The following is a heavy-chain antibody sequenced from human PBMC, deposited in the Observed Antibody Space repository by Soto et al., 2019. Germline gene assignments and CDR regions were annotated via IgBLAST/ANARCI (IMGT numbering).Heavy chain of an antibody. D-gene: IGHD1-26*01. CDR1: GAPVTSDTHF. J-gene: IGHJ4*02. V-gene: IGHV4-61*01. Sequence: SETLSLTCTVSGAPVTSDTHFWTWTRQPPGKGLEWIGYMYYSGITNSNPALKSRVTLSVDRSRNQLSLSLSSVTAEDTAVYYCAREDMSGTYYFDYWGPGTQVTVSS. CDR3: AREDMSGTYYFDY. CDR2: MYYSGIT.